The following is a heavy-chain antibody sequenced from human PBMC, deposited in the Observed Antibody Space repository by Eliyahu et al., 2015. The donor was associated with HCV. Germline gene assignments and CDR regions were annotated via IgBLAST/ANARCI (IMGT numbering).Heavy chain of an antibody. CDR1: GXTFSSYD. Sequence: QVQLVQSGAEVKKSGASVKVSCKASGXTFSSYDINWVRQATGQGXEWMGWMNPNSGNTGYTQKFQGRVTMTRNTSINTAYMELSSLRSEDTAVYYCARGFGYDNDAFDIWGQGTMVTVSS. D-gene: IGHD3-22*01. J-gene: IGHJ3*02. CDR2: MNPNSGNT. V-gene: IGHV1-8*01. CDR3: ARGFGYDNDAFDI.